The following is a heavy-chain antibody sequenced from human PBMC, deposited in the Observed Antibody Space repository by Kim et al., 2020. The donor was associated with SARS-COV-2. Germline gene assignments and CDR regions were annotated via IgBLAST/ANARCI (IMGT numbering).Heavy chain of an antibody. CDR3: ARRFYSYYYGSGSYSNWFDP. D-gene: IGHD3-10*01. J-gene: IGHJ5*02. CDR2: INHSGST. V-gene: IGHV4-34*01. CDR1: GGSFSGYY. Sequence: SETLSLTCAVYGGSFSGYYWSWIRQPPGKGLEWIGEINHSGSTNYNPSLKSRVTISVDTSKNQFSLKLSSVTAADTAVYYCARRFYSYYYGSGSYSNWFDPWGQGTLVTVSS.